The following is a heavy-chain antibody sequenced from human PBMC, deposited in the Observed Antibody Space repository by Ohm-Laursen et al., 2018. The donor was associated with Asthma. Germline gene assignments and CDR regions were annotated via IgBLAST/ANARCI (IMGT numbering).Heavy chain of an antibody. J-gene: IGHJ2*01. D-gene: IGHD2-21*01. CDR3: ARTNTAIQFDL. CDR2: IDWDDDK. V-gene: IGHV2-70*04. CDR1: GFSLSTSGVR. Sequence: TQTLTLTCTLSGFSLSTSGVRVSWIRQPPGKALEWLARIDWDDDKFYSTSLKTRLTISTDTSKNQVVLTMTNMDPVDTATYYCARTNTAIQFDLWGRGTLVTVSS.